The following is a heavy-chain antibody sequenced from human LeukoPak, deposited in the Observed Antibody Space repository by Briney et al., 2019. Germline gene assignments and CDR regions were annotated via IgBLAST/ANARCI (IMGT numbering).Heavy chain of an antibody. CDR1: GFTFSSYS. J-gene: IGHJ4*02. CDR3: ARVGATYYYDRTTDY. Sequence: GGSLRLSCAASGFTFSSYSMNWVRQAPGKGLEWVSSISSSSSYIYYADSVKGRFTITRDNAKNSLYLQMSSLRAEDTAVYYCARVGATYYYDRTTDYWGQGTLVTVSS. V-gene: IGHV3-21*01. D-gene: IGHD3-22*01. CDR2: ISSSSSYI.